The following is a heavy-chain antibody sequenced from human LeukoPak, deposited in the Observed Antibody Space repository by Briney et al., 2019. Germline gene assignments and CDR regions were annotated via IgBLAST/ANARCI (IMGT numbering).Heavy chain of an antibody. D-gene: IGHD4-17*01. V-gene: IGHV4-34*01. CDR3: ATVGATVTTYYYYYYYMAV. CDR2: INHSGST. CDR1: GGSFSGYY. Sequence: PSETLSLTCAVYGGSFSGYYWSWIRQPPGKGLEWIGEINHSGSTNYNPSLKSRVTISVDTSKNQFSLKLSSVTAADTAVYYCATVGATVTTYYYYYYYMAVWGKGTTVTVSS. J-gene: IGHJ6*03.